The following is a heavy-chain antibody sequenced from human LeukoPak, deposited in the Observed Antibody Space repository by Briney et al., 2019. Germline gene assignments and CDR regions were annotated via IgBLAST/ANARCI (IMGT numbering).Heavy chain of an antibody. D-gene: IGHD2-2*01. V-gene: IGHV3-53*01. CDR1: GFTVSSNY. CDR3: AKDHWDIVVVPAAMLDY. J-gene: IGHJ4*02. Sequence: PGGSLRLSCAASGFTVSSNYMSWVRQAPGKGLEWVSVIYSGGSTYYADSVKGRFTISRDNSKNTLYLQMNSLRAEDTAVYYCAKDHWDIVVVPAAMLDYWGQGTLVTVSS. CDR2: IYSGGST.